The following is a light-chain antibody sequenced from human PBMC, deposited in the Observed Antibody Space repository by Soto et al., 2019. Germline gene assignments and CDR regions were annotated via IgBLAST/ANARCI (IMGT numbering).Light chain of an antibody. Sequence: EIVLTQSPGTLSLSPGERATLSCRASQSVSFSYLAWYQQKPGQAPRLLIYGASSRATGIPDRFSGSGSGTDFTLTISRLEPEDFAVYYCQQYSSSQSFGQGTKVEIK. CDR2: GAS. V-gene: IGKV3-20*01. CDR1: QSVSFSY. CDR3: QQYSSSQS. J-gene: IGKJ1*01.